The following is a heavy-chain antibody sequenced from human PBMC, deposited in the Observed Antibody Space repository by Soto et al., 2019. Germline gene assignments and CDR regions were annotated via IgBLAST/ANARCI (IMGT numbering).Heavy chain of an antibody. CDR3: ARDFRDGYNYYYYYGMDV. D-gene: IGHD5-12*01. CDR2: ISAYNGNT. CDR1: GYTFTSYG. J-gene: IGHJ6*02. V-gene: IGHV1-18*01. Sequence: ASVKVSCRASGYTFTSYGISWVRQAPGQGLEWMGWISAYNGNTNYAQKLQGRVTMTPDTSTSTAYMELRSLRSDDTAVYYCARDFRDGYNYYYYYGMDVWGQGTTVTVSS.